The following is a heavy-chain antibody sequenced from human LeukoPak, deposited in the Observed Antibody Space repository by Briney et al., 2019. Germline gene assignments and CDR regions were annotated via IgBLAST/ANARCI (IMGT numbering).Heavy chain of an antibody. CDR3: ARPSEATTYYFDY. J-gene: IGHJ4*02. V-gene: IGHV3-74*01. D-gene: IGHD5-12*01. CDR1: GFTFSSYW. Sequence: GGSLRLSCAASGFTFSSYWMHWVRQAPGKGLVWVSRINSDGSSTSYADSVKGRFTISGDNAKNTLYLQMNSLRAEDTAVYYCARPSEATTYYFDYWGQGTLVTVSS. CDR2: INSDGSST.